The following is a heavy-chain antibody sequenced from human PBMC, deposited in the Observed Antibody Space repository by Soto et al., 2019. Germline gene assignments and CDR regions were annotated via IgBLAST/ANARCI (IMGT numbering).Heavy chain of an antibody. CDR3: AREGNLGRWLQPLDF. CDR1: GDSIIASS. Sequence: SETLSLTCTVSGDSIIASSWSWVRQPPGKGLEWIGNIHYNGNTKYNPSLKSRVTMSVDTSKNQFSLKLISVTAADTAKYFCAREGNLGRWLQPLDFWGQGTLVTVSS. J-gene: IGHJ4*02. CDR2: IHYNGNT. D-gene: IGHD5-12*01. V-gene: IGHV4-59*01.